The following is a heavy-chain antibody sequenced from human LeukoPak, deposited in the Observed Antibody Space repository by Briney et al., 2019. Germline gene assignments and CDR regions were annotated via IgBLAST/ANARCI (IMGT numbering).Heavy chain of an antibody. D-gene: IGHD5-12*01. J-gene: IGHJ4*02. CDR3: ARVDIVAKVADY. CDR1: RYTFTGYY. Sequence: GASVKVSCKASRYTFTGYYMHWVRQAPGQGLEWMGWINPNSGGTNYAQKFQGRVTMTRDTSISTAYMELSRLRSDDTAVYYCARVDIVAKVADYWGQGTLVTVSS. CDR2: INPNSGGT. V-gene: IGHV1-2*02.